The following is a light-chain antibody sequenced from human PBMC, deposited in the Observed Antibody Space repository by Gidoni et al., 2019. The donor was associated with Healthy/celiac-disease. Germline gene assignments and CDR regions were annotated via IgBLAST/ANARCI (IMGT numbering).Light chain of an antibody. CDR2: AAS. V-gene: IGKV1-39*01. Sequence: DIQMTQSPSSLSASVGDRVTITCRASQSISSYLNWYHQKPGNAPKHLIYAASSLQSGVPSRFSGSVSGTDFTLTISSLQPEDFATYYCQQSYSSPLTFGGGTKVEIK. J-gene: IGKJ4*01. CDR3: QQSYSSPLT. CDR1: QSISSY.